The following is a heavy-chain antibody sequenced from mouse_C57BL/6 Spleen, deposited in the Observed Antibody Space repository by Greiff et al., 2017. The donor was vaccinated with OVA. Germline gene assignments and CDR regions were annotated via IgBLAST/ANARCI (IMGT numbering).Heavy chain of an antibody. CDR2: ILTGSGST. Sequence: VQLQQSGAELMKPGASVKLSCKATGYTFTGYWIEWVKQRPGHGLEWIGEILTGSGSTNYNEKVKGKATFTADTSSNTAYMQLSSLTTEDSAIYYCARWGYYGDYYAMDYWGQGTSVTVSS. J-gene: IGHJ4*01. V-gene: IGHV1-9*01. CDR3: ARWGYYGDYYAMDY. CDR1: GYTFTGYW. D-gene: IGHD1-1*01.